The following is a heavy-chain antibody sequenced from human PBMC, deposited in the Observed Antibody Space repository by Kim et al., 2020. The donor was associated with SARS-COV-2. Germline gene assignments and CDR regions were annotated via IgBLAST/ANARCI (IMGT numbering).Heavy chain of an antibody. CDR2: ISGSGVGT. Sequence: GGSLRLSCEVSGFTFLNHDMNWVRQAPGRGLEWVSGISGSGVGTYYADPVKGRFTISKDFSKNMLYMDMDDLRAEDTAMYYCARRESSAWSQRDHGGHGTVVSVSS. CDR1: GFTFLNHD. CDR3: ARRESSAWSQRDH. V-gene: IGHV3-23*01. D-gene: IGHD6-13*01. J-gene: IGHJ1*01.